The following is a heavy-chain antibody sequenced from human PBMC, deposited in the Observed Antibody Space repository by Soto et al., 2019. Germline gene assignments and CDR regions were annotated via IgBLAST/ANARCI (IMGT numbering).Heavy chain of an antibody. J-gene: IGHJ6*02. CDR3: ARQYGDYLAFFYYYYGMDV. CDR1: GGSISSGEYS. Sequence: SETLSLTCTVSGGSISSGEYSLCWIPHPPGKGLEWIGYIYYSGSTYYNPSLKSRVTISVDTSKNQFSLKLSSVTAADTAVYYCARQYGDYLAFFYYYYGMDVWGQGTTVT. V-gene: IGHV4-30-4*02. CDR2: IYYSGST. D-gene: IGHD4-17*01.